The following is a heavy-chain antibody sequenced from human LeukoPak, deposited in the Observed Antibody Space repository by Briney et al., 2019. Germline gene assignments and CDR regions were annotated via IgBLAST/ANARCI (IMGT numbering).Heavy chain of an antibody. J-gene: IGHJ4*02. V-gene: IGHV1-8*01. D-gene: IGHD3-22*01. Sequence: GASVKVSCKASGYTFTNFDINWVRQATGQGLEWMGWMNPYSGNTGSAQKFQGRVTMTRDTSISTAYMELSSLRSEDTAVYYCARRPDYSDSSDYEYWGQGTLVTVSS. CDR2: MNPYSGNT. CDR1: GYTFTNFD. CDR3: ARRPDYSDSSDYEY.